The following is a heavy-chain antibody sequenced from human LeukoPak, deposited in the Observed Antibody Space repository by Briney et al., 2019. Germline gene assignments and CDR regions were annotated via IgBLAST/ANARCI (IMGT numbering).Heavy chain of an antibody. CDR2: VSGRDDST. CDR1: GFTFSNYA. Sequence: GASLRLSCAASGFTFSNYAMSWVRQAPGKGLEWVSAVSGRDDSTYYADSVKGRFTISRDNSKNTLYLQMNSLRAEDTAVYYCAKWGDYDILTGYYDSDYCGQGTLVTASS. V-gene: IGHV3-23*01. D-gene: IGHD3-9*01. J-gene: IGHJ4*02. CDR3: AKWGDYDILTGYYDSDY.